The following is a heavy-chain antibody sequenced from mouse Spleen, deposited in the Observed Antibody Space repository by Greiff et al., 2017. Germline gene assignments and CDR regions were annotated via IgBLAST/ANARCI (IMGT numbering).Heavy chain of an antibody. CDR2: ISYDGSN. V-gene: IGHV3-6*01. CDR3: ARDHGGYYDYYAMDY. D-gene: IGHD2-3*01. CDR1: GYSITSGYY. Sequence: EVKLVESGPGLVKPSQSLSLTCSVTGYSITSGYYWNWIRQFPGNKLEWMGYISYDGSNNYNPSLKNRISITRDTSKNQFFLKLNSVTTEDTATYYCARDHGGYYDYYAMDYWGQGTSVTVSS. J-gene: IGHJ4*01.